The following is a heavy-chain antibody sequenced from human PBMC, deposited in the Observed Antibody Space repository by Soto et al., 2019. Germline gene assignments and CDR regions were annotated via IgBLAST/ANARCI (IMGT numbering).Heavy chain of an antibody. CDR3: ARQKVPWGPAGTTLYYYYYMDV. J-gene: IGHJ6*03. CDR2: IYYSGST. CDR1: GGSISSSSYY. Sequence: PSETRSLTCTVSGGSISSSSYYWGWIRQPPGKGQEWIGSIYYSGSTYYNPSLKSRVTISVDTSKNQFSLKLSSVTAADTAVYYCARQKVPWGPAGTTLYYYYYMDVLGKGTTVTVSS. V-gene: IGHV4-39*01. D-gene: IGHD6-19*01.